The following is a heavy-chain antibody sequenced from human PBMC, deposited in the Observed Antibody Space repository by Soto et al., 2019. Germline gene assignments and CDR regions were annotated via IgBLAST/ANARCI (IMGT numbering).Heavy chain of an antibody. D-gene: IGHD3-3*01. CDR3: ARLLPSITIFGVTYYYYMDV. Sequence: SETLSLTCTVSGGSISSSSYYWGWIRQPPGKGLEWIGSIYYSGSTYYNPSLKSRVTISVDTSKNQFSLKLSSVTAADTAVYYCARLLPSITIFGVTYYYYMDVWGKGTTVIVSS. J-gene: IGHJ6*03. CDR2: IYYSGST. V-gene: IGHV4-39*01. CDR1: GGSISSSSYY.